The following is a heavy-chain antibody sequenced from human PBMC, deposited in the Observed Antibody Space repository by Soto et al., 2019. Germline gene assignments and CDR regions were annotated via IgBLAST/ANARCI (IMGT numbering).Heavy chain of an antibody. CDR1: GFTVNSDY. Sequence: EVQLVESGGGLIQPGGSLRLSCAASGFTVNSDYMNWIRQTPGKGLEWVAFIYNGESTHYADSVKGRFTISSDRSKNTLYLQMISLRIEDTAVYYCARDGRGLGKLSLFEYWGQGTLVTVSS. CDR3: ARDGRGLGKLSLFEY. J-gene: IGHJ4*02. V-gene: IGHV3-53*01. CDR2: IYNGEST. D-gene: IGHD3-16*01.